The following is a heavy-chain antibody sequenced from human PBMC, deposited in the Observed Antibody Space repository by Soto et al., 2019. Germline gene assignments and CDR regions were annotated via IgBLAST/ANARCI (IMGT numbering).Heavy chain of an antibody. Sequence: WASVKVSCKASGYTFTSYPMHWVRQAPGQRLEWMGWINVGNGNTKYSQNFQGRVTTTRDTSASTAYMELSSLRSGDTAVYYCARDNSGLGDYWGQGTLVTVSS. CDR2: INVGNGNT. V-gene: IGHV1-3*01. D-gene: IGHD6-25*01. CDR3: ARDNSGLGDY. J-gene: IGHJ4*02. CDR1: GYTFTSYP.